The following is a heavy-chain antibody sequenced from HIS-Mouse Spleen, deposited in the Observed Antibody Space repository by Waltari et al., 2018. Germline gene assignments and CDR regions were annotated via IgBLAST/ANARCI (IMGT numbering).Heavy chain of an antibody. CDR1: GGSISSSSYY. V-gene: IGHV4-39*07. J-gene: IGHJ2*01. Sequence: QVQLQESGPGLVKPSETLSLTCTVSGGSISSSSYYWGWIRPPPGKGLEWIGSIYYSGSTYYNPSLKSRVTISVDTSKNQFSLKLSSVTAADTAVYYCAREIPYSSSWYDWYFDLWGRGTLVTVSS. CDR2: IYYSGST. D-gene: IGHD6-13*01. CDR3: AREIPYSSSWYDWYFDL.